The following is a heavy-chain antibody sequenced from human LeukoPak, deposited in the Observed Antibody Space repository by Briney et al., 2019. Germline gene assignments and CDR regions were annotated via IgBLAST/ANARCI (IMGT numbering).Heavy chain of an antibody. CDR1: GGSISSYY. CDR2: IYYSGST. Sequence: PSEALSLTCTVPGGSISSYYWSWIRQPPGKGLEWIGYIYYSGSTNYTPSLKSRVTISIDTSKNQFSLKLSSVTAADTAVYYWARLAYFWGQGTLVTVSS. V-gene: IGHV4-59*01. J-gene: IGHJ4*02. CDR3: ARLAYF.